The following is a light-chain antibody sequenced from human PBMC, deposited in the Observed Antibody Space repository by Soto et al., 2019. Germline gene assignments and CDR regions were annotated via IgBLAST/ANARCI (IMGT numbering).Light chain of an antibody. CDR3: QSYDSSLSALYV. CDR1: SSNIGAGYD. Sequence: QSVLTQPPSVSGAPVQKVTISCTGSSSNIGAGYDVHWYRQLPGTAPKLLIYGNSNRPSGVPDRFSGSKSGTSASLAITGLQAEDEADYYCQSYDSSLSALYVFGTGTKVTVL. J-gene: IGLJ1*01. CDR2: GNS. V-gene: IGLV1-40*01.